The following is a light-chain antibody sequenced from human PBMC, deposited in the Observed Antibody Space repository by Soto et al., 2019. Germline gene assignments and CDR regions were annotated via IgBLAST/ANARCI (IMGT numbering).Light chain of an antibody. CDR2: AAS. CDR3: QQSYSTPLT. J-gene: IGKJ4*01. Sequence: DIQMTQSPSSLSVSVGDRVTITCRASQSIGGFLNWYQQKLGKAPKLLIYAASSLQSGVPSRFSGSGSEIAVTLNNSSLQPEDFETYYFQQSYSTPLTFGGETKVQI. V-gene: IGKV1-39*01. CDR1: QSIGGF.